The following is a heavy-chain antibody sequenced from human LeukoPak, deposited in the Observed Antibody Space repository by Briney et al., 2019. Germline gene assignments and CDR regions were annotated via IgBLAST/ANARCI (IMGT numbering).Heavy chain of an antibody. J-gene: IGHJ4*02. CDR1: GFTFSSHG. CDR2: ISYDGINK. Sequence: GGSLRLSCAASGFTFSSHGMHWLRQAPGKGLEWVAVISYDGINKYYADSVKGRFTISRDNSKNTLYLQMNSLRAEDTAVYYCANRIYSSGWYYFDYWGQGTLVTVSS. V-gene: IGHV3-30*18. CDR3: ANRIYSSGWYYFDY. D-gene: IGHD6-19*01.